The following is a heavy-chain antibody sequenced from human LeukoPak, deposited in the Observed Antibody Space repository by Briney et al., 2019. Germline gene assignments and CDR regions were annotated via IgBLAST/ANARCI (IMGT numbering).Heavy chain of an antibody. D-gene: IGHD6-13*01. CDR3: ARAKGIAAAEFDY. Sequence: GGSLRLSCAASGFTFDDYGMSWVRQAPGKGLEWVSGINWNGGSTGYADSVKGRFTISRDSAKNSLYLQMNSLRAEDTALYHCARAKGIAAAEFDYWGQGTLVTVSS. CDR1: GFTFDDYG. J-gene: IGHJ4*02. V-gene: IGHV3-20*01. CDR2: INWNGGST.